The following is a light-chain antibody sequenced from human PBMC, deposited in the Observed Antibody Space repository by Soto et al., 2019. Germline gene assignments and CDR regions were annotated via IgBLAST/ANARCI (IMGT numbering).Light chain of an antibody. Sequence: QSVLTQPPSASGTPGQRVTFSCSGSNSNIGANTVNWYQQLPGAAPKLLMYSHSQRPSGVPDRFSGSKSGTSASLAISGLQSEDEADYYCLSYADTAYVFGTGTQLTVL. CDR2: SHS. J-gene: IGLJ1*01. CDR3: LSYADTAYV. V-gene: IGLV1-44*01. CDR1: NSNIGANT.